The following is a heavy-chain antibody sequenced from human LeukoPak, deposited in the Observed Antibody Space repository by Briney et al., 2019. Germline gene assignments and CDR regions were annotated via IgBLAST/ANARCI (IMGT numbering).Heavy chain of an antibody. J-gene: IGHJ4*02. Sequence: GASVKVSCKASGGTFSSYAISWVRQAPGQGLEWMGGIIPIFGTANYAQKFQGRVTMTRDMSTSTVYMELSSLRSEDTAVYYCARGFTIFGVVMGLPVYWGQGTLVTVSS. CDR2: IIPIFGTA. CDR1: GGTFSSYA. CDR3: ARGFTIFGVVMGLPVY. V-gene: IGHV1-69*05. D-gene: IGHD3-3*01.